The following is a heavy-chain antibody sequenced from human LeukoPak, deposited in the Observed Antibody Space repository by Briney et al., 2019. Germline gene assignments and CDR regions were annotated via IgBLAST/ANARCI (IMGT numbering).Heavy chain of an antibody. CDR1: GFSFSNYA. CDR3: AGESFDF. CDR2: ISKDGSMK. J-gene: IGHJ3*01. V-gene: IGHV3-30*04. Sequence: GRSLRLSCAASGFSFSNYAMDWVRQAPGKGLEWVAVISKDGSMKYYSDSVKGRFTVSRDNSIHTLYLEMNSLKTEDTAVYYCAGESFDFWSQGTMVTVSP.